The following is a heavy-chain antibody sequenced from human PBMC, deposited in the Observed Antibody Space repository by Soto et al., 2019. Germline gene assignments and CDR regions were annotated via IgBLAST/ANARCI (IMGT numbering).Heavy chain of an antibody. J-gene: IGHJ3*02. D-gene: IGHD3-10*01. CDR1: GGTFSSYA. CDR2: IIPIFGTA. Sequence: GASVKVSCKASGGTFSSYAISWVRQAPGQGLEWMGGIIPIFGTANYAQKFQGRVTITADESTSTAYMELSSLRSEDTAVYYCASQESMVRGNRAFDIWGQGTMVTVSS. V-gene: IGHV1-69*13. CDR3: ASQESMVRGNRAFDI.